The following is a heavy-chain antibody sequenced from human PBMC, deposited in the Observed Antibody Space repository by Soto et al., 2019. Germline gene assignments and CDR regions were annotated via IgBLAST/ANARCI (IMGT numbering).Heavy chain of an antibody. CDR2: IYWDDDK. Sequence: QITLKESGPTLVKPTQTLTLTCTFSGFSLSTSGVGVGWIRQPPGKALEWLALIYWDDDKRYSPSLKSRLTTTKDTSKNQVVLTMTNMGPVDTATYYCAHRRGYYGSGSLDYWGQGTLVTVSS. CDR3: AHRRGYYGSGSLDY. V-gene: IGHV2-5*02. CDR1: GFSLSTSGVG. J-gene: IGHJ4*02. D-gene: IGHD3-10*01.